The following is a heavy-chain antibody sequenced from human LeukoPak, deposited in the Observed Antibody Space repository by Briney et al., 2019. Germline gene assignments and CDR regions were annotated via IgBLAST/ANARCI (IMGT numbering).Heavy chain of an antibody. CDR1: GFTFSDYY. CDR3: ARDSFYDSSGYHLSY. CDR2: ISSSGSTI. Sequence: PGGSLRLSCAASGFTFSDYYMSWIRQAPGKGLEWVSYISSSGSTIYYADSVKGRFTISRDNAKNSLYLQMNSLRAEDTAVYYCARDSFYDSSGYHLSYWGPGTLVTVSS. V-gene: IGHV3-11*01. D-gene: IGHD3-22*01. J-gene: IGHJ4*02.